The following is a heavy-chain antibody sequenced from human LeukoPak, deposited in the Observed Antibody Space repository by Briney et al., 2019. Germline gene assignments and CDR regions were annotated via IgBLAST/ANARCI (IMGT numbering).Heavy chain of an antibody. CDR1: GFTFNTYS. D-gene: IGHD2-2*01. V-gene: IGHV3-48*02. Sequence: GGSLRLSCAASGFTFNTYSMNWVRQAPGKGLEWISYISSSSSTIYYPDSVKGRFTISRDSAKNSLYLQMNSLRDEDTAVYYCASRYCGSASCAPAPYYYYMDVWGKGTTVTVSS. CDR3: ASRYCGSASCAPAPYYYYMDV. CDR2: ISSSSSTI. J-gene: IGHJ6*03.